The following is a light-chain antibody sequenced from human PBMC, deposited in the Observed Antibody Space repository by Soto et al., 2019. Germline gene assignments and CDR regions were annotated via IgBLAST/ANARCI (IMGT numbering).Light chain of an antibody. V-gene: IGKV3-20*01. Sequence: EIVLMQSPGTLSLSPGERATLSCRVSQSVSSTYLAWYQQRPGQAPRLLIYGASNRATGIPDRFSGSGSGTDFTLTISRLEPDDFAVYYCQQYGSSRTFGQGTKVDIK. CDR2: GAS. CDR1: QSVSSTY. J-gene: IGKJ1*01. CDR3: QQYGSSRT.